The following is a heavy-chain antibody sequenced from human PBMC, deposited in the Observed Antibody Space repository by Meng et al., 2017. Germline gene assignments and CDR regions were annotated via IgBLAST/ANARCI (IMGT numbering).Heavy chain of an antibody. D-gene: IGHD5-24*01. Sequence: QVKLVESGRGVVQPGSALRLSCAASGFTFSSYAMHWVRQAPGKGLEWVAVISYDGSNKYYADSVKGRFTISRDNSKNTLYLQMNSLRAEDTAVYYCARSEMATTCFDYWGQGTLVTVSS. V-gene: IGHV3-30*04. CDR3: ARSEMATTCFDY. CDR1: GFTFSSYA. CDR2: ISYDGSNK. J-gene: IGHJ4*02.